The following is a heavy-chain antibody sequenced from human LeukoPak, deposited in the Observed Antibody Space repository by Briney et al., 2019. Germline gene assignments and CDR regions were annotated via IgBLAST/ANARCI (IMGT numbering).Heavy chain of an antibody. Sequence: SVKVSCKASGYTFTSYYMHWVRQAPGQGLEWMGRIIPILGIANYAQKFQGRVTITADKSTSTAYMELSSLRSEDTAVYYCARDTKTRPFDPWGQGTLVTVSS. D-gene: IGHD6-25*01. J-gene: IGHJ5*02. V-gene: IGHV1-69*04. CDR3: ARDTKTRPFDP. CDR1: GYTFTSYY. CDR2: IIPILGIA.